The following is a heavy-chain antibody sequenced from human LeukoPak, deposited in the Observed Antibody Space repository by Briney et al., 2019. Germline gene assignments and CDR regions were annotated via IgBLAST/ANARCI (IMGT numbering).Heavy chain of an antibody. CDR3: ASLTWECGESFAY. Sequence: PGGSLRLSCAASGFTFSAYRMNWVRQAPGKGLEWVSFISGGSSYISYADPVKGRFTISRDNAKNSLYLQMSSLRAEDAAVYYCASLTWECGESFAYWGQGTLVTVSS. CDR1: GFTFSAYR. J-gene: IGHJ4*02. CDR2: ISGGSSYI. D-gene: IGHD3-10*01. V-gene: IGHV3-21*01.